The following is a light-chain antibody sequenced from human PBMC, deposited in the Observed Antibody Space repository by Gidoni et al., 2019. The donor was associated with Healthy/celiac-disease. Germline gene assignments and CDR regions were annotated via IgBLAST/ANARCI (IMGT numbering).Light chain of an antibody. CDR1: LSISSY. CDR2: AAS. Sequence: DIQMTQSPSSLSASVGDRVTITCRESLSISSYLHWYQQKPGKAPKLLIYAASSLQTGVPSRFSGSGSGTDFTLTISSLQPEDFATYYCQQSYSTLITFGQGTRLEIK. V-gene: IGKV1-39*01. CDR3: QQSYSTLIT. J-gene: IGKJ5*01.